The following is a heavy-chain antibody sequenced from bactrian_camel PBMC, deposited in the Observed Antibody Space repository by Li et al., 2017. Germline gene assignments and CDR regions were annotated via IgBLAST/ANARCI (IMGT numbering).Heavy chain of an antibody. Sequence: VQLVESGGGSVQAGGSLRLSCGYTHNEGDMAWFRQAPGKEREGVAAIDSTGSANYADSVKGRFTISKDNAKNTLYLQMNNLKADDTAVYYCAPEPGIGWFATAPVRQSSCGYWGQGTQVTVS. CDR1: YTHNEGD. CDR3: APEPGIGWFATAPVRQSSCGY. J-gene: IGHJ4*01. V-gene: IGHV3S53*01. D-gene: IGHD3*01. CDR2: IDSTGSA.